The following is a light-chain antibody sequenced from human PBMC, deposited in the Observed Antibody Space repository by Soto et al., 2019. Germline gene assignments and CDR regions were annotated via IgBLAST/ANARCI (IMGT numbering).Light chain of an antibody. V-gene: IGKV3-20*01. CDR3: QQYGSSPQT. Sequence: EIFLTQSPGTLSFSPGERATLSCRASQSVSSSYLAWYQHKPGQAPRLLIFGPSSRASGIPDRFSGGGSGTDFSLTISRLEPEDFAVYFCQQYGSSPQTFGQGTKVDIK. CDR1: QSVSSSY. CDR2: GPS. J-gene: IGKJ1*01.